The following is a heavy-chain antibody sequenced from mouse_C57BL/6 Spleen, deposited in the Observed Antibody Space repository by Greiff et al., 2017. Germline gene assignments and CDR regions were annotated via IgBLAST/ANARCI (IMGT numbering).Heavy chain of an antibody. Sequence: EVQLVESGGGLVQPGGSLKLSCAASGFTFSDYYMYWVRQTPGKRLEWVAYISNGGGSTYYPDTVKGRFTISRDNAKNTLYLHMSRLKSEDTAMYYCARDYYGSSYWFAYWGQGTLVTVSA. CDR1: GFTFSDYY. CDR3: ARDYYGSSYWFAY. J-gene: IGHJ3*01. CDR2: ISNGGGST. V-gene: IGHV5-12*01. D-gene: IGHD1-1*01.